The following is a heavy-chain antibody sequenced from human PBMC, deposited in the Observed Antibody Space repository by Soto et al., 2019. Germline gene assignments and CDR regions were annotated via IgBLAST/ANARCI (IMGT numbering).Heavy chain of an antibody. CDR1: GFSLSTSGVG. Sequence: SGPTLVNPTQTLTLTCTFSGFSLSTSGVGVGWIRQPPGKALEWLALIYWDDDKRYSPSLKSRLTITKDTSKNQVVLTMTNMDPVDTATYYCAHRGYCSSTSCWNDYYFDYWGQGTLVTVSS. V-gene: IGHV2-5*02. CDR2: IYWDDDK. D-gene: IGHD2-2*01. CDR3: AHRGYCSSTSCWNDYYFDY. J-gene: IGHJ4*02.